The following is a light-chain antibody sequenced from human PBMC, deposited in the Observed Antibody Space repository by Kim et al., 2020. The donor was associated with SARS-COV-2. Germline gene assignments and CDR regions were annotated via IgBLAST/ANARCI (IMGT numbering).Light chain of an antibody. CDR3: QSYDSSLSGYV. Sequence: QGITITCTGRSSNIVAGYEVHWNQQLPGTAPRLPIYVIGNRPSGGPDRFSVSKSGTSASLASTGLQAEDEAYYYCQSYDSSLSGYVFGTGTKVTVL. V-gene: IGLV1-40*01. CDR1: SSNIVAGYE. J-gene: IGLJ1*01. CDR2: VIG.